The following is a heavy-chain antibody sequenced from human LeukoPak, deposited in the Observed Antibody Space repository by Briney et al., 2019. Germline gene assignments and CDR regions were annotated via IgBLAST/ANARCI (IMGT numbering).Heavy chain of an antibody. J-gene: IGHJ5*02. D-gene: IGHD3-10*01. CDR3: AKTSGTNWFDP. CDR2: ISGSGGST. Sequence: GGSLRLSCEASGFTFSTYAMSWVRQAPGKGLEWVSVISGSGGSTYYADSVKGRFTISRDNSKNTLYLQMNSLRAEDTAVYYCAKTSGTNWFDPWGQGTLVTVSS. CDR1: GFTFSTYA. V-gene: IGHV3-23*01.